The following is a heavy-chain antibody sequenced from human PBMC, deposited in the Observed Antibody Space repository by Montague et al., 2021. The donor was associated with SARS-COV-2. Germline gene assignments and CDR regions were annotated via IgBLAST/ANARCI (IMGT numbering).Heavy chain of an antibody. D-gene: IGHD6-13*01. Sequence: TRSLTCTVSGGSISSGGYYWSWIRQPPGKGLEWIGYIYYSGSTYYNPSLKSRVTISVDTSKNQFSLKLSSVTAADTAVYYCARGKGSSWSYNWFDPWGQGTLVTVSS. CDR1: GGSISSGGYY. CDR3: ARGKGSSWSYNWFDP. J-gene: IGHJ5*02. V-gene: IGHV4-31*03. CDR2: IYYSGST.